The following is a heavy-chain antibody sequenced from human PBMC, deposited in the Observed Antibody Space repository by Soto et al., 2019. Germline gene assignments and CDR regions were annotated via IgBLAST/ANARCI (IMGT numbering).Heavy chain of an antibody. J-gene: IGHJ6*02. D-gene: IGHD3-16*02. CDR3: ARGIYLNYGLEV. Sequence: EVQLVESGGGLVQPGGSLRLSCAASEFTFNNYWMHWVRQVPGKGLEWVSRINTDGSTTNYADSVMGRLIISRDNTDNTVYLQMASLRAEDTAVYYCARGIYLNYGLEVWGQGARVTVSS. CDR1: EFTFNNYW. CDR2: INTDGSTT. V-gene: IGHV3-74*01.